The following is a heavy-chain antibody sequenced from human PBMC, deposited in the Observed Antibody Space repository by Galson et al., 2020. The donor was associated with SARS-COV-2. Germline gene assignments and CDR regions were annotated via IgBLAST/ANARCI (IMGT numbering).Heavy chain of an antibody. J-gene: IGHJ4*02. CDR1: GLTFVDST. V-gene: IGHV3-73*01. Sequence: GGSLRISCAASGLTFVDSTVHWVRQASGKGLEWVGRFRGKGKNYAAAYGASVEGRFTISSEESSTVFLNMNSLKAEDTAMYYCTSGGFNYWGQGTLVTVSS. D-gene: IGHD2-15*01. CDR2: FRGKGKNYAA. CDR3: TSGGFNY.